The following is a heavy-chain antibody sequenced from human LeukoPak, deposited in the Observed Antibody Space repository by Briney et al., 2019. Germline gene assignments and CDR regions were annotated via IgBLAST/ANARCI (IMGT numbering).Heavy chain of an antibody. CDR1: GGSISSYY. V-gene: IGHV4-59*01. D-gene: IGHD6-6*01. Sequence: SETLSLTCTVSGGSISSYYWSWIRQPPGKGLEWIGYIYYSGSTNYNPSLKSRVTISVDTSKNQFSLKLSSVTAADTAVYYCARHAYSSSSHFDYWGQGTLVTVSS. CDR3: ARHAYSSSSHFDY. CDR2: IYYSGST. J-gene: IGHJ4*02.